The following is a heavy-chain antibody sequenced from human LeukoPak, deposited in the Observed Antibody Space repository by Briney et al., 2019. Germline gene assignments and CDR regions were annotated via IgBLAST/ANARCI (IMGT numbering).Heavy chain of an antibody. Sequence: PSETLSLTCPVSGGSMSSYYWSWIRQPPGNGLEWIGYIYYSGSTKNTTSLKSRVTISVDTSKTQSSLKLSSVTAADTAVYYCARGARAGYNLEPFDYWGQGTLVTVSS. V-gene: IGHV4-59*08. CDR2: IYYSGST. CDR3: ARGARAGYNLEPFDY. J-gene: IGHJ4*02. D-gene: IGHD5-24*01. CDR1: GGSMSSYY.